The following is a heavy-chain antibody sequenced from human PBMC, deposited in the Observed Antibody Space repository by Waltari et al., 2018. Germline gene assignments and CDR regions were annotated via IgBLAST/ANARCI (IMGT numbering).Heavy chain of an antibody. V-gene: IGHV3-23*01. Sequence: EVQLLESGGSLVQPGGSLRLSCAASGFTFSSYAMSWVRQAPGKGLEWVSAISGSGGSTYYADSVKGRFTISRDNSKNTLYLQMNSLRAEDTAVYYCAKRALGYCSGGSCFGDYYFDYWGQGTLVTVSS. D-gene: IGHD2-15*01. CDR3: AKRALGYCSGGSCFGDYYFDY. CDR2: ISGSGGST. J-gene: IGHJ4*02. CDR1: GFTFSSYA.